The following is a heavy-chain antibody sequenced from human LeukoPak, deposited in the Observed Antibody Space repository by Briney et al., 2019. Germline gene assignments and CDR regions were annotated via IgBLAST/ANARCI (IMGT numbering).Heavy chain of an antibody. CDR3: ARSRRVAAMVTPFDS. J-gene: IGHJ4*02. CDR2: ISYDGSNK. Sequence: GGSLRLFCAASGFTFSSYAMHWVRQAPGKGLEWVAVISYDGSNKYYAGSVKGRFTISRDNSKNTLYLQLNSLRAEDTAVYHCARSRRVAAMVTPFDSWGQGTLVTVSS. CDR1: GFTFSSYA. D-gene: IGHD5-18*01. V-gene: IGHV3-30*04.